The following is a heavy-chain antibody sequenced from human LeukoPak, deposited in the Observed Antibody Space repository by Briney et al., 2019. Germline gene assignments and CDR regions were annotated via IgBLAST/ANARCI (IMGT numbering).Heavy chain of an antibody. CDR2: IYYSGST. CDR3: ARRICTSTSCWFDP. J-gene: IGHJ5*02. CDR1: GGSIRSYY. V-gene: IGHV4-59*08. Sequence: SETLSLTCTVSGGSIRSYYWSWIRQPRGKGLEWIGYIYYSGSTNYNPSLKSRVTISVDTSKNQFSLKLSSVTAADAAVYYCARRICTSTSCWFDPWGQGTLVTVSS. D-gene: IGHD2-2*01.